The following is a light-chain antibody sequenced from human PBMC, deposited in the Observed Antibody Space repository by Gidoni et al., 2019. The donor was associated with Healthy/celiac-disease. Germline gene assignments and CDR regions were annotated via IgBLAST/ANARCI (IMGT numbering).Light chain of an antibody. V-gene: IGKV1-5*03. Sequence: DIQMTQSPSTLSASVGDRVTITCRASQSISSWLAWYQQKPGKAPKLLIYKASSLESGVPSRFSGSGSGTEFPLTISSLPHDDFATYYYQQYNSYPWTFGQGTKVEIK. CDR3: QQYNSYPWT. J-gene: IGKJ1*01. CDR1: QSISSW. CDR2: KAS.